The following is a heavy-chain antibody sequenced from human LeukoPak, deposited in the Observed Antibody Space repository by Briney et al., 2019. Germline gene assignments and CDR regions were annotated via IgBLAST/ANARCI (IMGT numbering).Heavy chain of an antibody. J-gene: IGHJ4*02. CDR1: GYTFTSYD. D-gene: IGHD3-9*01. Sequence: ASVKVSCKASGYTFTSYDINWVRQATGQGLEWMGWMNPNSGNTGYAQKFQGRVTMTRDMSTSTVYMELSSLRSEDTAVYYCARDGRRFFDWLLQGGSFDYWGQGTLVTVSS. CDR2: MNPNSGNT. V-gene: IGHV1-8*02. CDR3: ARDGRRFFDWLLQGGSFDY.